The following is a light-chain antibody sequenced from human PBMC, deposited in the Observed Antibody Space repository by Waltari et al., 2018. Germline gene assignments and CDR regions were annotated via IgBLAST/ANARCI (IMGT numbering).Light chain of an antibody. CDR1: NIGSRT. Sequence: SYVLPQPSSVSVAPGKQARITCWGSNIGSRTVPWHQQKPGQAPVLVFYYDSDRPSGIPERFSGSNSGNTATLTISRVEVGDEADYYCQVWDSSSDHWVFGGGTKLTVL. J-gene: IGLJ3*02. CDR3: QVWDSSSDHWV. V-gene: IGLV3-21*04. CDR2: YDS.